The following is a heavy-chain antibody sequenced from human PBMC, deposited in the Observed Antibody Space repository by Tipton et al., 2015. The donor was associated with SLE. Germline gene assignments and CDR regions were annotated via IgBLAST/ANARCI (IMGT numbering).Heavy chain of an antibody. Sequence: LRLSCTVSGGSISTGAYYWGWIRQPPGKGMEWIGSMHHGGGTFCSPSLKSRVTISLDTSMNQFSLKLSPVTAADTAVYYCARDARYSSRRDFDSWGQGTLVTVSS. J-gene: IGHJ4*02. CDR2: MHHGGGT. V-gene: IGHV4-39*07. CDR3: ARDARYSSRRDFDS. D-gene: IGHD6-13*01. CDR1: GGSISTGAYY.